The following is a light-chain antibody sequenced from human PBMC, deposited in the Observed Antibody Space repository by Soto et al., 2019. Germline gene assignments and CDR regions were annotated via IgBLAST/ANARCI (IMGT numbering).Light chain of an antibody. CDR1: SSDVGGYNY. CDR2: EVN. J-gene: IGLJ1*01. V-gene: IGLV2-8*01. Sequence: ALTQPPSASGSPGQSVATSCTGTSSDVGGYNYVSWYQQHPGKAPKLMIYEVNKRPSGVPDRFSGSKSGNTASLTVSGLQAEDEADYYCSSYAGSSNVFGTGTKVTVL. CDR3: SSYAGSSNV.